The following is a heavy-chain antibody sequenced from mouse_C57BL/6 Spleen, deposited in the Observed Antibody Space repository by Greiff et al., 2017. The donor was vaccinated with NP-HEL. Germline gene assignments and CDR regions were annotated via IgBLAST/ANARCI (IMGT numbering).Heavy chain of an antibody. CDR2: ISSGGDYI. D-gene: IGHD2-3*01. CDR3: TRVYDGYSWYFDV. J-gene: IGHJ1*03. V-gene: IGHV5-9-1*02. Sequence: EVQLVESGEGLVKPGGSLKLSCAASGFTFSSYAMSWVRQTPEKRLEWVAYISSGGDYIYYADTVKGRFTISRDHARNTLYLQMSSLKSEDTAMYYCTRVYDGYSWYFDVWGTGTTVTVSS. CDR1: GFTFSSYA.